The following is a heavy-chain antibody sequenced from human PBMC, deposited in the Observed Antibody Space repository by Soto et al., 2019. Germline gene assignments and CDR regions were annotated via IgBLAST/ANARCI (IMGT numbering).Heavy chain of an antibody. J-gene: IGHJ3*02. D-gene: IGHD4-17*01. CDR2: LYYSGST. CDR1: GGSISSGGYY. V-gene: IGHV4-31*03. Sequence: SETLSLTCTASGGSISSGGYYWSCIRQHPGKGLEWIGYLYYSGSTYYNRSLTSRVTISVDTSKNQFSLKLSSVTAADTAVYYCARERTTVVSYDAFDIWGQGTMVTVSS. CDR3: ARERTTVVSYDAFDI.